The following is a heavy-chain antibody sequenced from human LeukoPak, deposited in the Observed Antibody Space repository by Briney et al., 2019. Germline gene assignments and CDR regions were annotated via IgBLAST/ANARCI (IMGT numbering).Heavy chain of an antibody. Sequence: GTSLRLSCAASGFTLNSYAMHWVRRAPGKGLEWVAFIRYDGKNTKYHVDSVKGRFTISRDNSRDTVDLQMNSLRTEDTALYYCATSKRLVGAGGEFEIWGQGTMVTVSS. J-gene: IGHJ3*02. CDR1: GFTLNSYA. V-gene: IGHV3-30*02. D-gene: IGHD1-26*01. CDR3: ATSKRLVGAGGEFEI. CDR2: IRYDGKNTK.